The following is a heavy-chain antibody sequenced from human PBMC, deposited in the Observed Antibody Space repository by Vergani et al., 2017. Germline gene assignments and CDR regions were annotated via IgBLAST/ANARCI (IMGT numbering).Heavy chain of an antibody. CDR2: INPNSGGT. V-gene: IGHV1-2*02. Sequence: QVQLVQSGAEVKKPGASVKVSCKASGYTFTGYYMHWVRQAPGQGLEWRGWINPNSGGTNYAQKFQGRVTMTRDTSISTAYMVLSRLRSDDTAVYYCARDSGTSRYGRGGMDVWGQGTTVTVSS. CDR1: GYTFTGYY. J-gene: IGHJ6*02. D-gene: IGHD4-17*01. CDR3: ARDSGTSRYGRGGMDV.